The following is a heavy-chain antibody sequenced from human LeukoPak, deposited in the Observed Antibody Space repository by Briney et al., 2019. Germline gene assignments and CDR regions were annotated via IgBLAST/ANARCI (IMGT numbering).Heavy chain of an antibody. V-gene: IGHV3-33*05. D-gene: IGHD3-22*01. J-gene: IGHJ4*02. Sequence: GGSLRLSCAASGFSFSTYGMHWVRQAPGKGLEWVAVISYDGSNKYYADSVKGRFTISRDNSKNTLYLQMNSLRAEDTAVYYCAKDLFISYYYDSSGLTDYWGQGTLVTVSS. CDR1: GFSFSTYG. CDR3: AKDLFISYYYDSSGLTDY. CDR2: ISYDGSNK.